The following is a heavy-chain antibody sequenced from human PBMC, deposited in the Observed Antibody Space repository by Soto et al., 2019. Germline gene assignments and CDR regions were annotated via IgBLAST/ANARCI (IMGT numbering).Heavy chain of an antibody. Sequence: SETLSLTCTVSGGSISSYYWSWIRQPPGKGLEWIGYIYYSGSTNYNPSLKSRVTISVDTSKNQFSLKLSSVTAADTAVYYCARADPYYYYMDVWGKGTTVTVSS. V-gene: IGHV4-59*01. J-gene: IGHJ6*03. CDR2: IYYSGST. CDR1: GGSISSYY. CDR3: ARADPYYYYMDV.